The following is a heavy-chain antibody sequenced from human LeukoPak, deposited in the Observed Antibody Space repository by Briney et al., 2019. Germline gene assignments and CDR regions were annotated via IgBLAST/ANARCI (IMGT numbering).Heavy chain of an antibody. V-gene: IGHV3-23*01. CDR3: AKEALQSLRYSYISNFDY. Sequence: SGGSLRLSCAASGFTFSSYAMSWVRQAPGKGLEWVSAISGSGGSTYYADSVKGRFTISRDNSKNTLYLQMNSLRAEDTAVYYCAKEALQSLRYSYISNFDYWGQGTLVTVSS. D-gene: IGHD5-18*01. CDR1: GFTFSSYA. J-gene: IGHJ4*02. CDR2: ISGSGGST.